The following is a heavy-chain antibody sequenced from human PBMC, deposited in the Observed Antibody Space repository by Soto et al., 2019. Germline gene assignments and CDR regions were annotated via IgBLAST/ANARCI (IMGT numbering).Heavy chain of an antibody. J-gene: IGHJ4*02. CDR3: ACWGHIVPAAPSEFDS. Sequence: PGGSLRLSCAASGFPFTNYWMNWVRQTPGKGLMWVSRISPDGSDVGYADSVEGRFTVSRDNAKNTLYLQMHSLRAEETAMYYCACWGHIVPAAPSEFDSWGQGTLVTVSS. V-gene: IGHV3-74*01. CDR2: ISPDGSDV. CDR1: GFPFTNYW. D-gene: IGHD2-21*01.